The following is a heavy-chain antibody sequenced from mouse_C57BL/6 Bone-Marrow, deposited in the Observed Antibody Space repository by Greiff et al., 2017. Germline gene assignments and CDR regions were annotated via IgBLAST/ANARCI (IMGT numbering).Heavy chain of an antibody. CDR3: ARERDGYWFAY. J-gene: IGHJ3*01. V-gene: IGHV1-80*01. D-gene: IGHD2-3*01. Sequence: VKLQESGAELVKPGASVKISCKASGYAFSSYWMNWVKQRPGKGLEWIGQIYPGDGDTNYNGKFKGKATLTADKSTSPAYMQLSILTAEDAAVYFCARERDGYWFAYWGQGTVVTVSA. CDR2: IYPGDGDT. CDR1: GYAFSSYW.